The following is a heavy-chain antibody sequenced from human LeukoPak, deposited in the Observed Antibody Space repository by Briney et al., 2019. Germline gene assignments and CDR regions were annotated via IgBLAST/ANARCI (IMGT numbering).Heavy chain of an antibody. CDR2: ISAYNGNT. CDR3: ATRSSDNLGDFWFDP. V-gene: IGHV1-18*01. J-gene: IGHJ5*02. CDR1: GYTFTSYG. Sequence: GASVKVSCKASGYTFTSYGISWVRQAPGQGLEWMGWISAYNGNTNYAQKLQGRVTMTTDTSTSTAYMELRSLRSEDTAVYYCATRSSDNLGDFWFDPWGQGTLVTVSS. D-gene: IGHD3-9*01.